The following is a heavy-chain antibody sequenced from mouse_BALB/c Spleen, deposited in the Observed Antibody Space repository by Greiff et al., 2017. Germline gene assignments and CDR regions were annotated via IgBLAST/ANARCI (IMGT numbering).Heavy chain of an antibody. CDR1: GFTFSNYW. CDR3: TRPYYYGSSYPAWFAY. J-gene: IGHJ3*01. Sequence: EVKLMESGGGLVQPGGSMKLSCVASGFTFSNYWMNWVRQSPEKGLEWVAEIRLKSNNYATHYAESVKGRFTISRDDSKSSVYLQMNNLRDEDTGIYYCTRPYYYGSSYPAWFAYWGQGTLVTVSA. D-gene: IGHD1-1*01. V-gene: IGHV6-6*02. CDR2: IRLKSNNYAT.